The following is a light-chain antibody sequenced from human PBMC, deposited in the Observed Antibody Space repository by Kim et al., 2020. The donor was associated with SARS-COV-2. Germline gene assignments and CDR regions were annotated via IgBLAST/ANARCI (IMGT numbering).Light chain of an antibody. J-gene: IGLJ3*02. Sequence: QSVTIALSGGDSNIGSNSVCCYRHLPGTAPKLLIFGNNRRPSGVPDRFSGSRSGTSASLVISGLRSEDEGIYYCAAWDDNLGGLEVFGGGTQLTVL. CDR2: GNN. CDR1: DSNIGSNS. CDR3: AAWDDNLGGLEV. V-gene: IGLV1-47*01.